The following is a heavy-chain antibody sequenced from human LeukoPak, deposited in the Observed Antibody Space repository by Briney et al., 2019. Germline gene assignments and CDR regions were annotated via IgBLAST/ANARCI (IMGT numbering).Heavy chain of an antibody. Sequence: ASVKVSCKASGYTFTSYGISWVRQAPGQGLEWMGWINTNTGNPTYAQGFTGRFVFSLDTSVSTAYLQISSLKAEDTAVYYCARDGGGLLWFGNYNYYGMDVWGQGTTVTVS. D-gene: IGHD3-10*01. V-gene: IGHV7-4-1*02. J-gene: IGHJ6*02. CDR1: GYTFTSYG. CDR2: INTNTGNP. CDR3: ARDGGGLLWFGNYNYYGMDV.